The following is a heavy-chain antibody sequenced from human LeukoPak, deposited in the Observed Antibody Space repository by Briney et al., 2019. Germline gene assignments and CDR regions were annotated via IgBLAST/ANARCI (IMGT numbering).Heavy chain of an antibody. CDR2: IYYSGST. D-gene: IGHD3-22*01. CDR1: GGSISSYY. V-gene: IGHV4-59*01. Sequence: SETLSLTCTVSGGSISSYYWSWIRQPPGKGLEWIGYIYYSGSTNYNPSLKSRVTISVDTPKNQFSLKLSSVTAADTAVYYCARVGYYDSSGYYSGLFDYWGQGTLVTVSS. CDR3: ARVGYYDSSGYYSGLFDY. J-gene: IGHJ4*02.